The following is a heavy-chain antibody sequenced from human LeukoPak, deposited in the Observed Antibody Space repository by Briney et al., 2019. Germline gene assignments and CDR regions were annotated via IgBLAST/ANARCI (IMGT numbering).Heavy chain of an antibody. D-gene: IGHD6-13*01. Sequence: GGSLRLSCAASGFTFSSYWMSWVRQAPRNGLEWVANIKQDGSEKYYVDSVKGRFTISRDNAKNSLYLQMNSLRAEDTAVYYCARDPSDSSSWYWNYWGQGTLVTVSS. J-gene: IGHJ4*02. CDR2: IKQDGSEK. CDR3: ARDPSDSSSWYWNY. V-gene: IGHV3-7*01. CDR1: GFTFSSYW.